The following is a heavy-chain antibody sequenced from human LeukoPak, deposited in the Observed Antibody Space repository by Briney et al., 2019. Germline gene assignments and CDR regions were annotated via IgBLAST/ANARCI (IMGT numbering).Heavy chain of an antibody. Sequence: GSLRLSCAASGFTFSTYNMNCVRPAPGKRLERVSSITSSSRYIYYADSVKGRFTISRDNAKNSLYLQKYSLRAPNTAVYYCARDPYSGNYYAYYYYMDVWGKGTTVTVSS. CDR2: ITSSSRYI. CDR1: GFTFSTYN. D-gene: IGHD1-26*01. V-gene: IGHV3-21*01. CDR3: ARDPYSGNYYAYYYYMDV. J-gene: IGHJ6*03.